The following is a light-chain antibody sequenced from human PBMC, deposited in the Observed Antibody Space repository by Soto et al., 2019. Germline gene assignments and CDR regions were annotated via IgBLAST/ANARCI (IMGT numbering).Light chain of an antibody. Sequence: QSVLTQPPSASLSPGQSVTISCTGTSSDVGGYDYVSWYQQHPGKAPKLMIYEVSKRPSGVPDRFSGSKSGNTASLTVSGLQAEDEADYYCSSYAGSSTYVFGTGTKVTVL. CDR1: SSDVGGYDY. CDR3: SSYAGSSTYV. J-gene: IGLJ1*01. CDR2: EVS. V-gene: IGLV2-8*01.